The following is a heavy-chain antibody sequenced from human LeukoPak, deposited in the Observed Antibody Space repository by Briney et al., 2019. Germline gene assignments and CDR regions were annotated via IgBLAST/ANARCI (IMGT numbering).Heavy chain of an antibody. CDR1: GGSFSGYY. J-gene: IGHJ6*04. CDR3: ARYCSSTSCYHGMDV. V-gene: IGHV4-34*01. CDR2: INHSGST. D-gene: IGHD2-2*01. Sequence: PSETLSLTCAVYGGSFSGYYWNWIRQPPGKGLEWIGEINHSGSTNYNPSLKSRVTISVDTSKNQFSLKLSSVTAADTAVYYCARYCSSTSCYHGMDVWGKGTTVTVSS.